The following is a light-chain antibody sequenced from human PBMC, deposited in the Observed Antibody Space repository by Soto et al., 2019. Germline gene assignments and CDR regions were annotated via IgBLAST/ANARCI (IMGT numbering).Light chain of an antibody. J-gene: IGKJ3*01. CDR3: QQYNSYWN. CDR2: DAS. Sequence: DIRMTQSPSTLSAFVGDRVTITYRASQSISLSLAWYQQKPGKAPDLLISDASNLERGVPSRFSGSGSGTEFTLTISSLQPDDFATYYCQQYNSYWNFGPGTKWIS. CDR1: QSISLS. V-gene: IGKV1-5*01.